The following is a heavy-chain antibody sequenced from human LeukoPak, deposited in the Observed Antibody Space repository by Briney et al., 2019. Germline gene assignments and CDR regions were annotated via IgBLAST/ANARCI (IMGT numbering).Heavy chain of an antibody. D-gene: IGHD5-24*01. CDR2: IRSDAYGGTI. J-gene: IGHJ3*02. Sequence: GGSLRLSCRASGITFGDYAVNWVRQAPGKGLEWVGFIRSDAYGGTIQYDASVRGRFTISRDDSKTIAYLQMNSLKTEDTAVYYCARDISEMGAFDIWGLGTMVTVPS. V-gene: IGHV3-49*04. CDR3: ARDISEMGAFDI. CDR1: GITFGDYA.